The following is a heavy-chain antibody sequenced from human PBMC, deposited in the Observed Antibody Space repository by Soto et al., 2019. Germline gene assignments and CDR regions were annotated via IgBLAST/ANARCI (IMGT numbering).Heavy chain of an antibody. V-gene: IGHV1-3*01. CDR3: ARSIVVVTALDY. D-gene: IGHD2-21*02. CDR1: GYTFTSYA. CDR2: INAGNGNT. J-gene: IGHJ4*02. Sequence: ASVKVSCTASGYTFTSYAMHWVRQAPGQRLEWMGWINAGNGNTKYSQKFQGRVTITRDTSASTAYMELSSLRSEDTAVYYCARSIVVVTALDYWGQETLVTVSS.